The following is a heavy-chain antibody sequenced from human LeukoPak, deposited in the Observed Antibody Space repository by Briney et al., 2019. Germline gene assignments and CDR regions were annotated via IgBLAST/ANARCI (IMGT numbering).Heavy chain of an antibody. Sequence: GGSLRLSCAASGFTFSSYAMSWVRQAPGKGLEWDSAISGSGGSTYYADSVKGRFTISRDNSKNTLYLQMNSLRAEDTAVYYCAKVKGRTIFGVVIDYWGQGTLVTVSS. CDR2: ISGSGGST. J-gene: IGHJ4*02. D-gene: IGHD3-3*01. V-gene: IGHV3-23*01. CDR3: AKVKGRTIFGVVIDY. CDR1: GFTFSSYA.